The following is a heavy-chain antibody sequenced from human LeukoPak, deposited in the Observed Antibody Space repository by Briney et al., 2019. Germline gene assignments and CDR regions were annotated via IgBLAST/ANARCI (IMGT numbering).Heavy chain of an antibody. CDR1: GGSMSSYY. D-gene: IGHD6-13*01. Sequence: SETLSLTCTVSGGSMSSYYWTWIRQPPGKGLEWDGYICYSGTTKYNPSLKSRVTISLDTSKNQFSLELSSVTAADTAVYYCARAPYSSTWYLEYFDFWGEGTLVTVSS. J-gene: IGHJ4*02. CDR3: ARAPYSSTWYLEYFDF. V-gene: IGHV4-59*01. CDR2: ICYSGTT.